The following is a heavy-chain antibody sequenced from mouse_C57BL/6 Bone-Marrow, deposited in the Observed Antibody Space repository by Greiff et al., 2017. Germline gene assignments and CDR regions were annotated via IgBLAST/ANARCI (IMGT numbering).Heavy chain of an antibody. CDR1: GYSITSGYY. CDR3: ARCYDGYYNYAMDY. CDR2: ISYDGSH. D-gene: IGHD2-3*01. J-gene: IGHJ4*01. V-gene: IGHV3-6*01. Sequence: EVQLQQSGPGLVKPSQSLSLTCSVTGYSITSGYYWNWIRQFPGNKLEWMGYISYDGSHNYNPSLKNRISITRDTSKNQFFLKLNSVTTEDTATYYCARCYDGYYNYAMDYWGQGTSVTVSS.